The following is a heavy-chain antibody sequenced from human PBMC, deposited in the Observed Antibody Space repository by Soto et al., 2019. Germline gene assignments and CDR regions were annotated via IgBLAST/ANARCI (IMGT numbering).Heavy chain of an antibody. CDR3: ARLIRCKTTSCYFAY. J-gene: IGHJ4*02. CDR1: GGSISSSSYY. V-gene: IGHV4-39*01. Sequence: SETLSLTCTVSGGSISSSSYYWAWVRQPPGKGLEWIGSIYYSGTTYYNPSLKSRVTISEDTSKNQFSLKLSSVTAADTAVFYCARLIRCKTTSCYFAYWGQGTLVTVSS. D-gene: IGHD2-2*01. CDR2: IYYSGTT.